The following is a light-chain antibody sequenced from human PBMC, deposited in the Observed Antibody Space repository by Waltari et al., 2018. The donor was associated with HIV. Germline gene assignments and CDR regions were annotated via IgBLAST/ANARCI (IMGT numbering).Light chain of an antibody. Sequence: QSVLTQPPSASGTPGQRVTISCSGSSSNIGRNAVNWYQHLPGTAPKLLIYGNDERPSGVPDLFSGSKSGTSASLAISGLQSEDEGDYYCATWDFSLNGRVVFGGGTKLTVL. CDR1: SSNIGRNA. V-gene: IGLV1-44*01. CDR3: ATWDFSLNGRVV. CDR2: GND. J-gene: IGLJ2*01.